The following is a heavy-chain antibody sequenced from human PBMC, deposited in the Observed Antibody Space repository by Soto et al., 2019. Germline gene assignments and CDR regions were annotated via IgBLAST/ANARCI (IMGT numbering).Heavy chain of an antibody. CDR1: GFTFSSYA. CDR2: ISGSGGST. J-gene: IGHJ6*02. D-gene: IGHD6-6*01. CDR3: AKDGQLGTFYYYYGMDV. V-gene: IGHV3-23*01. Sequence: EVQLLESGGGLVQPGGSLRLSCAASGFTFSSYAMSWVRQAPGKGLEWVSAISGSGGSTYYADSVKGRFTISRDNSKNTLYLQMNSLRAEDTAVYYCAKDGQLGTFYYYYGMDVWGQGTTVTVSS.